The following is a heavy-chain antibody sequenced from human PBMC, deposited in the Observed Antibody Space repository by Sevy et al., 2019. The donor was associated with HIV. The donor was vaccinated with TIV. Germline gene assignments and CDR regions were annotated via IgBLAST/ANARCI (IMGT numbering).Heavy chain of an antibody. CDR3: ASPYDSSGYPDY. CDR1: GYTFTGYY. Sequence: ASVKVSCKASGYTFTGYYMHWVRQAPGQGLEWMGRINPNSGGTNYAQKFQGRVTMTRDTSISTAYMELSRLRSDDTAVYYCASPYDSSGYPDYWGQGTLVTVSS. J-gene: IGHJ4*02. D-gene: IGHD3-22*01. V-gene: IGHV1-2*06. CDR2: INPNSGGT.